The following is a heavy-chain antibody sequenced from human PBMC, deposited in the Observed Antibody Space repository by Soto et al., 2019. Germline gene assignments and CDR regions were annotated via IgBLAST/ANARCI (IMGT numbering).Heavy chain of an antibody. V-gene: IGHV1-69*02. CDR1: GGTFSSYT. J-gene: IGHJ3*02. CDR2: IIPILGIA. D-gene: IGHD3-10*01. Sequence: QVQLVQSGAEVKKPGSSVKVSCTASGGTFSSYTISWVRQAPGQGLEWMGRIIPILGIANYAQKFQGRVTITADKSTSTAYMELSSLRSEDTAVYYCARVYGSGSYYNAGAFDIWGQGTMVTVSS. CDR3: ARVYGSGSYYNAGAFDI.